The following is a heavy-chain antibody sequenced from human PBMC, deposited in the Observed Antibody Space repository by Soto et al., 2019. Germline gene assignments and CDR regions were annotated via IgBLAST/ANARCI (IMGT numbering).Heavy chain of an antibody. CDR1: GYTFSNFG. CDR3: ARDKGYGFGWSSSSGMDV. D-gene: IGHD5-18*01. J-gene: IGHJ6*02. Sequence: ASVKVSCKASGYTFSNFGLSWLRQSAGQGLEWMGWISGYNGNTNSAERFQGRVTMTTDTSTSTAYMEVRSLTSDDTAVYYCARDKGYGFGWSSSSGMDVWGQGTTVTVSS. CDR2: ISGYNGNT. V-gene: IGHV1-18*01.